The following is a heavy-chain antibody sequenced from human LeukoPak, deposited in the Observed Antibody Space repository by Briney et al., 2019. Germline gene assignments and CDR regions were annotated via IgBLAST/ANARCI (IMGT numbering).Heavy chain of an antibody. CDR3: ARRGTGHGMDV. CDR1: RFTFNRDW. J-gene: IGHJ6*02. D-gene: IGHD1-1*01. V-gene: IGHV3-74*01. CDR2: INNDGSSA. Sequence: GGSLRLSCAASRFTFNRDWMSWVRQAPGKGLVWVSRINNDGSSASYVDSVKGRFTISRDNAKNTLFLQMNSLRAEDTAVYYCARRGTGHGMDVWGQGTTVIVSS.